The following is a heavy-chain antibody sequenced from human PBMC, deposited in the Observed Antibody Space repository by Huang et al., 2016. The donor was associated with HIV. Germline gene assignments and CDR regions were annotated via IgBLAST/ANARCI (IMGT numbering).Heavy chain of an antibody. CDR2: INHRRSA. CDR1: GGSFSCYQ. Sequence: QVRLQQWGAGLLKPSETLSLTCAVYGGSFSCYQWTWIRQSPGKGLEWIGEINHRRSANDNPSLKTRVTITGDMSKNHFSLRMTALNVADTSVYFCARGLRFCRGGDCFPTHFQPWSQG. CDR3: ARGLRFCRGGDCFPTHFQP. D-gene: IGHD2-21*02. J-gene: IGHJ5*02. V-gene: IGHV4-34*02.